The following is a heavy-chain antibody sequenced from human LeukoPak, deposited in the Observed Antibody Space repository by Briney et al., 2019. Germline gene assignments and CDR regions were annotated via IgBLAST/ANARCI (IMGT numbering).Heavy chain of an antibody. CDR3: ARVDVFGVVSSDYYYYYMDV. Sequence: PSETLSLTCAVSGGSISGYYWSWIRQPAGKGLEWIGRIYTSGSTNYNPSLKSRVTMSVDTSKNQFSLKLSYVTAADTAVYYCARVDVFGVVSSDYYYYYMDVWGKGTTVTVSS. V-gene: IGHV4-4*07. J-gene: IGHJ6*03. CDR1: GGSISGYY. D-gene: IGHD3-3*01. CDR2: IYTSGST.